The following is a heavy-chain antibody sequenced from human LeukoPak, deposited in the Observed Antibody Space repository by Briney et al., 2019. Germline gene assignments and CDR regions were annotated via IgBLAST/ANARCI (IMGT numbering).Heavy chain of an antibody. CDR1: GFTLSTYW. Sequence: GGSLRLSCAASGFTLSTYWMHWVRQAPGKGLVWVSRINSDGTTTTYADSVKGRFTISRDNAKNTLYLQMNSLRDEDTAVYYCARDLHYAFDIWGQGTMVTASS. J-gene: IGHJ3*02. CDR3: ARDLHYAFDI. D-gene: IGHD3-10*01. CDR2: INSDGTTT. V-gene: IGHV3-74*01.